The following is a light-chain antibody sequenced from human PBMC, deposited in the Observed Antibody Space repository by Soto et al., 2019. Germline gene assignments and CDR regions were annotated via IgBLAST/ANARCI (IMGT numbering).Light chain of an antibody. J-gene: IGKJ1*01. Sequence: DIQMTQSPSSLSASVGDRVTITCRASQGISNYLAWYQQKPGKVPKLLIYAASTLQSGVPTRFSGGGSGTDFTLTISSLQPEDVATYYCQKYYSALWTFGQGTKVEIK. V-gene: IGKV1-27*01. CDR1: QGISNY. CDR3: QKYYSALWT. CDR2: AAS.